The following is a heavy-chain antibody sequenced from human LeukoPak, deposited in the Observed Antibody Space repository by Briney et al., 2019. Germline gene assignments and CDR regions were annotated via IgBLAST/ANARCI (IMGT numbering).Heavy chain of an antibody. Sequence: SVKVSXKASGGTFSSYAISWVRQAPGQGLEWMGRIIPIFGTANYAQKFQGRVTITTDESTSTAYMELSSLRSEDTAVYYCARPVGAYDFCSGYGLNAEYFQHWGQGTLVTVSS. CDR3: ARPVGAYDFCSGYGLNAEYFQH. CDR1: GGTFSSYA. J-gene: IGHJ1*01. D-gene: IGHD3-3*01. CDR2: IIPIFGTA. V-gene: IGHV1-69*05.